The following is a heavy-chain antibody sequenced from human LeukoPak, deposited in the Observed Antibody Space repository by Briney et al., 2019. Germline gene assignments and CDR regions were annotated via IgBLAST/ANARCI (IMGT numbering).Heavy chain of an antibody. Sequence: GASVKVSCKASGYTFTGYYMHWVRQAPGQGLEWMGWINPNSGGTNYAQKFQGRVTMTRDTSISTAYMELSRLRSDDTAVYYCARDGPYYDFWSGLYYFDYWGQGALVTVSS. V-gene: IGHV1-2*02. CDR2: INPNSGGT. CDR3: ARDGPYYDFWSGLYYFDY. CDR1: GYTFTGYY. J-gene: IGHJ4*02. D-gene: IGHD3-3*01.